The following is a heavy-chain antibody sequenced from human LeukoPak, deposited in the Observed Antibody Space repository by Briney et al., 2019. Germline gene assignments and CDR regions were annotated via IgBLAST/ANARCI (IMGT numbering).Heavy chain of an antibody. CDR3: AKGGPGRPFDY. Sequence: GGSLRLSCAASGFPFSSYAMGWVRQAPGKGLEWVSAISGSGGSTYYADSVKGRFTITRDNSKNTLYLQMNSLRAEDTAVYYCAKGGPGRPFDYWGQGTLVTVSS. V-gene: IGHV3-23*01. CDR1: GFPFSSYA. CDR2: ISGSGGST. J-gene: IGHJ4*02.